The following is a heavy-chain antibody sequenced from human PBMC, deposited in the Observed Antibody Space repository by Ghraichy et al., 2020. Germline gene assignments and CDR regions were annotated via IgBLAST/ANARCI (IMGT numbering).Heavy chain of an antibody. CDR3: AKGTYGDYDS. Sequence: GESLNISCAASGFTFSNDAMSWVRQAPGKGLEWVSAISTSGHSTYYADSVRGRFTISRDNSKNTLSLQMNSLRVEDTAVYFCAKGTYGDYDSWGQGTLVTVSS. D-gene: IGHD4-17*01. CDR1: GFTFSNDA. V-gene: IGHV3-23*01. CDR2: ISTSGHST. J-gene: IGHJ5*01.